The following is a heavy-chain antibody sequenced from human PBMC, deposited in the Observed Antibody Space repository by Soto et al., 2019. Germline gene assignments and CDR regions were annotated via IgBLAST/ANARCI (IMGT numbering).Heavy chain of an antibody. J-gene: IGHJ4*02. CDR3: ARAVAVPADFDY. CDR2: INAGNGNT. CDR1: GYTSASYG. V-gene: IGHV1-3*01. D-gene: IGHD6-19*01. Sequence: ASVKVSCKTSGYTSASYGVHWVRQAPGQRLEWMGWINAGNGNTKYSPKFQGRVTITRDTSASTAYMDLSSLRTEDTAVYYCARAVAVPADFDYWGQGTLVTVSS.